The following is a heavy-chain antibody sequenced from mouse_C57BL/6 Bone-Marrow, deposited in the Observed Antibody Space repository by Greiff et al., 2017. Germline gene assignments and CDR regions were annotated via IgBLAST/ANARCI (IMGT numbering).Heavy chain of an antibody. Sequence: VQLQQSGPVLVKPGASVKMSCKASGYTFTDYYMNWVKQSHGKSLEWIGVINPYNGGTSYNQKFKGKATLTVDKSSSTAYMELNSLTSEDSAVYYCARWEFFITTVVANYFDYWGQGTTLTVSS. V-gene: IGHV1-19*01. CDR1: GYTFTDYY. J-gene: IGHJ2*01. CDR2: INPYNGGT. D-gene: IGHD1-1*01. CDR3: ARWEFFITTVVANYFDY.